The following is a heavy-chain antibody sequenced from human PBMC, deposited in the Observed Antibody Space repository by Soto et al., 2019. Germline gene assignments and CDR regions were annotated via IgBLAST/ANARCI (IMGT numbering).Heavy chain of an antibody. CDR3: ARLAPGGSGGGGDY. CDR2: TYYRSKWYN. CDR1: GDSVSSTSAA. V-gene: IGHV6-1*01. Sequence: PSQTLSLTCAISGDSVSSTSAAWNWIRQAPSRGLEWLGRTYYRSKWYNDYAASVKSRITINPDTSKNHFSLQLKSVTPEDTALYYCARLAPGGSGGGGDYWGQGTLVTVSS. J-gene: IGHJ4*02. D-gene: IGHD6-19*01.